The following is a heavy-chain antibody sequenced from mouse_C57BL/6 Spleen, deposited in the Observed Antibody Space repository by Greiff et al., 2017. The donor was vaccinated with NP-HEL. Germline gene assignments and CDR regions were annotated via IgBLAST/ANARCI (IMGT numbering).Heavy chain of an antibody. V-gene: IGHV1-5*01. CDR1: GYTFTSYW. CDR3: TRGAVVALYYAMDD. Sequence: EVQLQQSGTVLARPGASVKMSCKTSGYTFTSYWMHWVKQRPGQGLEWIGAIYPGNSDTSYNQKFKGKAKLTAVTSASTAYMELSSLTNEDSAVYYCTRGAVVALYYAMDDWGQGTSVTVSS. J-gene: IGHJ4*01. D-gene: IGHD1-1*01. CDR2: IYPGNSDT.